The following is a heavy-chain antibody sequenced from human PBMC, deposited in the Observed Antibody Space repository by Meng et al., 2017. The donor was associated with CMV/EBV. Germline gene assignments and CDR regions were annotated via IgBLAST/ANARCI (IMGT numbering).Heavy chain of an antibody. Sequence: GDYWSWSRQPPGKGLEAIGEINHSGSTNYNPSLKSRVTISVDTYKNQFSLKLSSVTAADTAVYYCARVDGITIFGGVITEGYYFDYWGQGTLVTVSS. J-gene: IGHJ4*02. CDR2: INHSGST. V-gene: IGHV4-34*01. CDR3: ARVDGITIFGGVITEGYYFDY. CDR1: GDY. D-gene: IGHD3-3*01.